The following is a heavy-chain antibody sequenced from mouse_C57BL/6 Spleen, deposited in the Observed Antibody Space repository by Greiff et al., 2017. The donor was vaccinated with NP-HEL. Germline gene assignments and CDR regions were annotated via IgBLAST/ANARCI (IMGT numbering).Heavy chain of an antibody. CDR2: IDLSASET. V-gene: IGHV1-52*01. Sequence: QVQLKLPGAELVRPGSSVTLSCTASGSTFTSYWLHWVKQRPIPGLDWIGNIDLSASETHYNQTFKVKATLTVAISSSTAYMQLSSLTSEDSAVYYSAISPWFAYWAQGTLVTVSA. CDR1: GSTFTSYW. CDR3: AISPWFAY. J-gene: IGHJ3*01.